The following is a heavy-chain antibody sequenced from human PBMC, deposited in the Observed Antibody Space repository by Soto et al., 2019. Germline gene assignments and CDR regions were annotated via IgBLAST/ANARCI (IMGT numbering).Heavy chain of an antibody. CDR3: ARRAGYCSGGSCYSERYYYYMDV. J-gene: IGHJ6*03. CDR2: IYYSGST. Sequence: PSETLSLTCTVSGGSISSYYWSWIRQPPGKGLEWIGYIYYSGSTNYNPSLKSRVTISVDTSKNQFSLKLSSVTAADTAVYYCARRAGYCSGGSCYSERYYYYMDVWGKGTTVTVSS. D-gene: IGHD2-15*01. V-gene: IGHV4-59*08. CDR1: GGSISSYY.